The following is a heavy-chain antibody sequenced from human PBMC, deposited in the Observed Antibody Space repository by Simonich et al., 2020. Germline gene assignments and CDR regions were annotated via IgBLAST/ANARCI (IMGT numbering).Heavy chain of an antibody. CDR2: IYPGDSTT. Sequence: EVQLVQSGAEVKKPGESLKISCKGSGYSFTSYWIGWVRQMPGQGLEWMGVIYPGDSTTRYRPSFQGQVAISADKSISTAYLQWSSLKASDTAMYYCARLVMYSGSYYLDYWGQGTLVTVSS. V-gene: IGHV5-51*01. CDR1: GYSFTSYW. CDR3: ARLVMYSGSYYLDY. J-gene: IGHJ4*02. D-gene: IGHD1-26*01.